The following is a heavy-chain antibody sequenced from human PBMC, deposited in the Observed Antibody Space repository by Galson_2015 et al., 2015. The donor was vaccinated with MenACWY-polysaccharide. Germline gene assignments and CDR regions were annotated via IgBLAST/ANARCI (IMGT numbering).Heavy chain of an antibody. Sequence: SVKVSCKASGYTFTSNGISWVRQAPGQGLEWMGWISTYNGNTDNAQKFQGRVTMTTDTSTATAFMELRSLGSDDTAVYYCARDGSSSTAPRPSKYWGRGTLVT. J-gene: IGHJ4*02. V-gene: IGHV1-18*01. CDR1: GYTFTSNG. CDR3: ARDGSSSTAPRPSKY. D-gene: IGHD6-6*01. CDR2: ISTYNGNT.